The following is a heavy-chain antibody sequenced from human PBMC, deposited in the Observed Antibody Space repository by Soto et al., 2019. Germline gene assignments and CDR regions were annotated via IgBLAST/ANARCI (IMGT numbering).Heavy chain of an antibody. V-gene: IGHV3-23*01. J-gene: IGHJ5*02. Sequence: GGSLRLSCAASGFTSSSYAMSWVRQAPGKGLEWVSAISGSGGSTYYADSVKGRFTISRDNSKNTLYLQMNSLRAEDTAVYYCAKDRVVVTDNWFDPWGQGTLVTVSS. CDR1: GFTSSSYA. CDR2: ISGSGGST. D-gene: IGHD2-15*01. CDR3: AKDRVVVTDNWFDP.